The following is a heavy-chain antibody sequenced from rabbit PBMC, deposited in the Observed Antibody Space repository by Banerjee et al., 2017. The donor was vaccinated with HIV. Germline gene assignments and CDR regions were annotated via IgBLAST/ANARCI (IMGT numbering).Heavy chain of an antibody. D-gene: IGHD4-1*01. J-gene: IGHJ4*01. V-gene: IGHV1S45*01. Sequence: QEQLEESGGDLVKPEGSLTLSCKASGFDFSSYYMSWVRQAPGKGLEWIGCIDSSSRNVVYASWATGRFTISKTSSTTVTLQMTSLTAADTATYFCARDLAGAIGWNFNLWGPGTLVTVS. CDR1: GFDFSSYYM. CDR3: ARDLAGAIGWNFNL. CDR2: IDSSSRNV.